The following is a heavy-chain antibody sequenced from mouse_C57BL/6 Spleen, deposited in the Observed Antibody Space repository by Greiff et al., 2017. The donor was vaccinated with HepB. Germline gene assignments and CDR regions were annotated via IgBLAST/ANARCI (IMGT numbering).Heavy chain of an antibody. CDR2: INPNYGTT. Sequence: EVQLQQSGPELVKPGASVKISCKASGYSFTDYNMNWVKQSNGKSLEWIGVINPNYGTTSYNQKFKGKATLTVDQSSSTAYMQLNRLTSEDSAVYYCARGGITTVVADWYFDVWGTGSTVTVSS. CDR1: GYSFTDYN. V-gene: IGHV1-39*01. D-gene: IGHD1-1*01. CDR3: ARGGITTVVADWYFDV. J-gene: IGHJ1*03.